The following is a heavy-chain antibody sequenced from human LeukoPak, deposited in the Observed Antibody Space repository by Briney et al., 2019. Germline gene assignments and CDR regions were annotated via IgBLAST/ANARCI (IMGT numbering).Heavy chain of an antibody. CDR3: AKDRWLHLVGRAFDI. CDR2: ISGSGGST. Sequence: ESGGSLRLSCAASGFTFSSYAMSWVRQAPGRGLEWVSAISGSGGSTYYADSVKGRFTISRDNSKNTLYLQMNSLRAEDTAVYYCAKDRWLHLVGRAFDIWGQGTMVTVSS. D-gene: IGHD5-12*01. CDR1: GFTFSSYA. J-gene: IGHJ3*02. V-gene: IGHV3-23*01.